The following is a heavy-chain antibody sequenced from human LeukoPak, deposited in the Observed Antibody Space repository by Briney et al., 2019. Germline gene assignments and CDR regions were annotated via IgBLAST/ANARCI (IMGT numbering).Heavy chain of an antibody. D-gene: IGHD2-2*01. J-gene: IGHJ6*02. V-gene: IGHV3-23*01. Sequence: GGSLRLSCAASGFTFSSYAMSWVRQAPGKGLEWVSAISGSGGSTYYADSVKGRFTISRDNSKNTLYLQMNSLRAEDTAVYYCAKATRGRYCSSTGCYGAYYYYGMDVWGQGTTVTVSS. CDR3: AKATRGRYCSSTGCYGAYYYYGMDV. CDR2: ISGSGGST. CDR1: GFTFSSYA.